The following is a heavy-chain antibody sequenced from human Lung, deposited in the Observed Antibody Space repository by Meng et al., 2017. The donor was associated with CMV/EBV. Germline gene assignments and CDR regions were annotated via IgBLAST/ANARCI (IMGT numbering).Heavy chain of an antibody. V-gene: IGHV3-30*02. J-gene: IGHJ6*02. CDR2: IRFDGTNK. CDR1: GFTFSSYA. CDR3: AKRGDSSGTYAMDV. Sequence: GGSLRLXCAASGFTFSSYAMHWVRQAPGKGLEWVANIRFDGTNKYHADSVKGRFTISRDNSKNTLYLQMNSLRAEDTAMYYCAKRGDSSGTYAMDVWGQGXTVTVSS. D-gene: IGHD3-22*01.